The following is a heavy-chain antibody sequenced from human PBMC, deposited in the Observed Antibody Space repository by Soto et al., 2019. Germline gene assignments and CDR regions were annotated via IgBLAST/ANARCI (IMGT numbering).Heavy chain of an antibody. Sequence: QMQLVQSGPEVKKPGTSVKVSCKASGFTFTSSAVQWVRQARGQRLEWIGWIVVGSGNTNYAQKFQEGVTITRDMSTSTAYMELSSLRSEDTAVYYCAAMFYYGSGSVYWGQGTLVTVSS. V-gene: IGHV1-58*01. CDR1: GFTFTSSA. CDR3: AAMFYYGSGSVY. J-gene: IGHJ4*02. CDR2: IVVGSGNT. D-gene: IGHD3-10*01.